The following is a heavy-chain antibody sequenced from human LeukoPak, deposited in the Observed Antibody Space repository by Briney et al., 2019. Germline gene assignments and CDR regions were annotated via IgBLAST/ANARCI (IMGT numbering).Heavy chain of an antibody. CDR2: IYYSGST. CDR3: ATGVVVVAAHGEPWFDP. Sequence: PSETLSLTCTVSGGSISSGGYYWSWIRQPPGKGLEWIGYIYYSGSTNYNPSLKSRVTISVDTSKNQFSLKLSSVTAADTAVYYCATGVVVVAAHGEPWFDPWGQGTLVTVSS. D-gene: IGHD2-15*01. CDR1: GGSISSGGYY. J-gene: IGHJ5*02. V-gene: IGHV4-61*08.